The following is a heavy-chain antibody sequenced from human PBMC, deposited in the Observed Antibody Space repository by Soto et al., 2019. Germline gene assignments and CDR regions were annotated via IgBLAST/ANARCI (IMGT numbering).Heavy chain of an antibody. D-gene: IGHD6-13*01. CDR1: GGSISSYY. CDR3: ARHSTMYIAAAGFNWFDP. V-gene: IGHV4-59*08. CDR2: IYYSGST. Sequence: TSETLSLTCTVSGGSISSYYWSWIRQPPGKGLEWIGYIYYSGSTNYNPSLKSRVTISVDTSKNQFSLKLSSVTAADTAVYYCARHSTMYIAAAGFNWFDPWGQGTLVTVSS. J-gene: IGHJ5*02.